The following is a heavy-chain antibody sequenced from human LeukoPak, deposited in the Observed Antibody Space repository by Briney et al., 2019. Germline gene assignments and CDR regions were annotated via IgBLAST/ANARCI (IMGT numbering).Heavy chain of an antibody. Sequence: PGGPLRLSCGAWGFTLSNKWMTWVRQAPGKGVEGVASVKKDASEKYYVDSVKDRFTISRDNAKNSLYLQMNSLRVEDTAVSYCARGPPSGSRSAYFDYWGQGPLVTVSS. CDR3: ARGPPSGSRSAYFDY. CDR1: GFTLSNKW. V-gene: IGHV3-7*01. CDR2: VKKDASEK. D-gene: IGHD3-10*01. J-gene: IGHJ4*02.